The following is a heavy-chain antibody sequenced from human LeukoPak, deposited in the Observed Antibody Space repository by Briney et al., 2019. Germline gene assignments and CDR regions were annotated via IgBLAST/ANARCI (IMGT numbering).Heavy chain of an antibody. CDR1: GGSISSYY. CDR3: ARDRSSTFYYYGMDV. J-gene: IGHJ6*02. Sequence: SETLSLTCTVSGGSISSYYWSWNRQPPGKGLEWIGYIYYSGSTNYNPSLKSRVTISVDTSKNQFSLKLSSVTAADTAVYYCARDRSSTFYYYGMDVWGQGTTVTVSS. V-gene: IGHV4-59*01. D-gene: IGHD2/OR15-2a*01. CDR2: IYYSGST.